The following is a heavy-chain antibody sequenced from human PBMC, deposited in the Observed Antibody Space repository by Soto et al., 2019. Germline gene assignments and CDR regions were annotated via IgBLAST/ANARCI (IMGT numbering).Heavy chain of an antibody. D-gene: IGHD2-8*02. CDR1: GGSISSHH. V-gene: IGHV4-59*11. J-gene: IGHJ4*02. CDR3: ARWAFSDGVGSFDY. Sequence: SETLSLTCIVSGGSISSHHWSLIRQPPGEGLEWIGHIYYSGGTSYNPSLKSRVTISVDTSKNQFSLKLSSVRTADTAIYYCARWAFSDGVGSFDYWGQGSLVTVSS. CDR2: IYYSGGT.